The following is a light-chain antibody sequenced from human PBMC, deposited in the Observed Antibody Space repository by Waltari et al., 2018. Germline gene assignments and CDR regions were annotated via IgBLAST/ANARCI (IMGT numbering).Light chain of an antibody. J-gene: IGLJ2*01. Sequence: QSALTQPASVSGSPGQSITISCTGTSSDIGAYYYVSWYQQCPGKAPELIIYDVNGRPLGVPSRFSRSKSGTPASLTISGLQFEDEADYYCMSYTTSTTVIFGGGTKLTVL. CDR1: SSDIGAYYY. CDR3: MSYTTSTTVI. V-gene: IGLV2-14*03. CDR2: DVN.